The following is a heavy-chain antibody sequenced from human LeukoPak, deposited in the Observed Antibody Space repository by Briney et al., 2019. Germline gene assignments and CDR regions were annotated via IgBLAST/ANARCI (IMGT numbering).Heavy chain of an antibody. Sequence: GGSLRLSCAASGFTFSSYAMSWVRQAPGKGLEWVSAISGSGGNTYYADSVKGRFTISRDNSQNSLYLQVNSLRTEDTALYYCAKDSTRYSSGWYISEPYYFDYWGQGTLVTVSS. CDR1: GFTFSSYA. V-gene: IGHV3-43*02. J-gene: IGHJ4*02. D-gene: IGHD6-19*01. CDR3: AKDSTRYSSGWYISEPYYFDY. CDR2: ISGSGGNT.